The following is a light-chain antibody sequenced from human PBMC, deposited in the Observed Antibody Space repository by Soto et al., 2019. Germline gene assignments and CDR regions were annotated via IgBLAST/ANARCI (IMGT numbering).Light chain of an antibody. J-gene: IGKJ4*01. V-gene: IGKV3-15*01. CDR3: QQYNTYSSLT. CDR2: GAS. CDR1: QSVSSN. Sequence: EIVLTQSPGTLSLSPGERATLSCRASQSVSSNYLAWYQQKPGQAPRLLIYGASARATGIPARFSGSGSGTEFTLTISSLQPDDFATYYCQQYNTYSSLTFGGGTKVDIK.